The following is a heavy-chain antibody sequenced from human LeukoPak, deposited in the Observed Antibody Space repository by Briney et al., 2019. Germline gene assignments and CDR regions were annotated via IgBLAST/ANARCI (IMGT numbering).Heavy chain of an antibody. CDR1: GFTFSNFE. J-gene: IGHJ4*02. V-gene: IGHV3-48*03. CDR2: ISISGTTM. CDR3: ARDGPPDY. Sequence: PGGSLRLSCAASGFTFSNFEMNWVRQAPGKGLEWVSYISISGTTMYYADSVKGRFTISRDNAKNSLYLQMNSLRVEDTAVYYCARDGPPDYWGQGTLVTVSS.